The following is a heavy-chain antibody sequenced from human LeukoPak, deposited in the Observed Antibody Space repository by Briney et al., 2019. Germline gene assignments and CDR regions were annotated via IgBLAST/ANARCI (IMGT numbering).Heavy chain of an antibody. D-gene: IGHD2-15*01. CDR2: INPSGGST. Sequence: ASVKVSCKASGYTFTSYYMHWVRQAPGQGLEWMGIINPSGGSTSYAQKFQGRVTMTRDTSISTAYMELSRLRSDDTAVYYCARAPGQQSGGDYWGQGTLVTVSS. V-gene: IGHV1-46*01. J-gene: IGHJ4*02. CDR3: ARAPGQQSGGDY. CDR1: GYTFTSYY.